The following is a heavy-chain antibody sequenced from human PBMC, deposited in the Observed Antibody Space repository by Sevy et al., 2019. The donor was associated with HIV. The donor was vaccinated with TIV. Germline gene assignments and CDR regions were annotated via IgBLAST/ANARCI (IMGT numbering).Heavy chain of an antibody. D-gene: IGHD6-19*01. CDR3: ARSTQVAGRSNWFDP. J-gene: IGHJ5*02. CDR2: ISTYNSIT. CDR1: GYTFTTYG. Sequence: ASVKVSCKASGYTFTTYGITWVLQAPGQGLEWMGWISTYNSITNYAQKFQGRVTMTTDTSTSTAYMELRSLRSDDTAVYYCARSTQVAGRSNWFDPWGQGTLVTVSS. V-gene: IGHV1-18*01.